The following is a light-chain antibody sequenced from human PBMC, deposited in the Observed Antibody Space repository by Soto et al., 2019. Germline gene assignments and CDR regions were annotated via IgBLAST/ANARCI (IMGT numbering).Light chain of an antibody. CDR1: ISNIGEND. Sequence: QSVLTQPPSVSAAPGQKVTISCSGSISNIGENDVSWYQHLPGTAPRLLIFDSYKRPSGIPDRFSGSKSGTSATLAITGLQTGDEADYYCVTCESGRIDVVFGGGTKLTVL. CDR2: DSY. V-gene: IGLV1-51*01. CDR3: VTCESGRIDVV. J-gene: IGLJ2*01.